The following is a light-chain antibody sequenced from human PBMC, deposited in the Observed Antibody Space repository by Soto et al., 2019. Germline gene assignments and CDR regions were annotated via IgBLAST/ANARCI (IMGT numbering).Light chain of an antibody. CDR3: GTWDSSLSVGV. V-gene: IGLV1-51*01. CDR2: DNN. J-gene: IGLJ3*02. Sequence: QSVLTQPPSVSAAPGQKVTISCSGSSSNIGNNYVSWYQQLPGTAPKLLIYDNNKRPSGIPDRYSGSKSGTSATLGITGLQTGDEADYYCGTWDSSLSVGVFGRGTKLTVL. CDR1: SSNIGNNY.